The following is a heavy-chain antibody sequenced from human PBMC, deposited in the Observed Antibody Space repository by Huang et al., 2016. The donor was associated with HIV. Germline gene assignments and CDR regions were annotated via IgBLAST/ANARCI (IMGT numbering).Heavy chain of an antibody. Sequence: EVELVESGGGLVKPGGSPRLSCAASGFAFSSYGMNWVRQAPGEGLGWFAFIGSDRSYIYYADSVKGRVTISRDNAKSSIYLQLDSLRAEDTAVYYCAYQQWLVGGLNHWGQGTLVVVSS. CDR3: AYQQWLVGGLNH. D-gene: IGHD6-19*01. CDR2: IGSDRSYI. V-gene: IGHV3-21*02. J-gene: IGHJ5*02. CDR1: GFAFSSYG.